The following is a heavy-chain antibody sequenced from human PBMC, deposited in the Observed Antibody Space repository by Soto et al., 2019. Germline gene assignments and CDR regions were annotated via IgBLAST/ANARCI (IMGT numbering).Heavy chain of an antibody. Sequence: LRLSCAASGFTFGSSAMGWVLQAPWKGLEWVSAISGSGGSTYYADSVKGRFTISRDNSKNTLYLQMNSLRAEDTAVYYCAKDLLGTIFGVVITSGGGYFDYWGQGTLVTVSS. J-gene: IGHJ4*02. CDR3: AKDLLGTIFGVVITSGGGYFDY. CDR1: GFTFGSSA. CDR2: ISGSGGST. D-gene: IGHD3-3*01. V-gene: IGHV3-23*01.